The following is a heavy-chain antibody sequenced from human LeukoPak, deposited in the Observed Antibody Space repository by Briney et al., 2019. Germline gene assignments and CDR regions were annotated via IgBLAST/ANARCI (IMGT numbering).Heavy chain of an antibody. V-gene: IGHV1-2*02. CDR3: ARDLIGSSPFYYYYYMDV. Sequence: ASVKVSCKASGYTFTGYYMHWVRQAPGQGIEWMGWINPNSGGTNYAQKFQRRVTMTRDTSISTAYMELSRLRSDDTAVYYCARDLIGSSPFYYYYYMDVWGKGTTVTISS. CDR2: INPNSGGT. CDR1: GYTFTGYY. J-gene: IGHJ6*03. D-gene: IGHD3-10*01.